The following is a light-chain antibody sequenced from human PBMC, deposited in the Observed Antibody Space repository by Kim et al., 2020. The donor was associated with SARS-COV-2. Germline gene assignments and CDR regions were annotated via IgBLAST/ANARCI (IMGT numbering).Light chain of an antibody. CDR1: SSNIGAGYP. CDR2: GNI. J-gene: IGLJ2*01. CDR3: QSYDTALSGSV. V-gene: IGLV1-40*03. Sequence: QSVTITCTGSSSNIGAGYPVHWYQHVPGTVPEILIYGNINRPSGISDRFSASKSGASASLAITGLQAEDEADYFCQSYDTALSGSVFGGGTQLTVL.